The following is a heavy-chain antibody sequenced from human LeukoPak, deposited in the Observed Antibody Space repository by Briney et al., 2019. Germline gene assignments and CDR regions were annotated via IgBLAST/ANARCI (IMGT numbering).Heavy chain of an antibody. D-gene: IGHD2-2*01. J-gene: IGHJ4*02. CDR1: GFTFSSYA. Sequence: PGGSLRLSCAASGFTFSSYAMNWVRQAPGKGLEWVSATGITGVSTFYADSVKGRFTASRDNSKNTLSLQMNSLRAEDTAVYYCAKDPGVVPAHYFDYWGQGILVTVSS. V-gene: IGHV3-23*01. CDR2: TGITGVST. CDR3: AKDPGVVPAHYFDY.